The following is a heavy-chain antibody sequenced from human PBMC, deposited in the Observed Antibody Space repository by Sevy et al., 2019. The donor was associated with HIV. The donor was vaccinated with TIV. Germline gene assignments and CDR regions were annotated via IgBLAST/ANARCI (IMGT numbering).Heavy chain of an antibody. CDR2: IYYSGTT. V-gene: IGHV4-59*01. Sequence: SETLSLTCTVSDGSITSYYWTWIRQPPAKELEWIGYIYYSGTTNYNPSLKSRVTISVDTSKNQCSLRLNSVTAADTAVYYCARVYNDFWSGYDWGQGIRVTVSS. CDR1: DGSITSYY. CDR3: ARVYNDFWSGYD. D-gene: IGHD3-3*01. J-gene: IGHJ4*02.